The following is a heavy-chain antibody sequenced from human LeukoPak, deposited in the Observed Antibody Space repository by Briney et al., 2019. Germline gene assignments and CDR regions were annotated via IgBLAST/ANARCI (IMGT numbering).Heavy chain of an antibody. CDR3: ARELYSSGWAPPESDGMDV. Sequence: SETLSLTCTVSGGSISSYYWSWIRQPPGKGLEWIGYIYYSGSTNYNPSLKSRVTISVDTSKNQFSLKLSSVTAADTAVYYCARELYSSGWAPPESDGMDVWGQGTTVTVSS. D-gene: IGHD6-19*01. CDR2: IYYSGST. V-gene: IGHV4-59*08. J-gene: IGHJ6*02. CDR1: GGSISSYY.